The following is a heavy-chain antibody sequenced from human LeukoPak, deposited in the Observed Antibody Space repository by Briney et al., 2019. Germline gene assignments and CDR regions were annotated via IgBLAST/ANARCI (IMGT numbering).Heavy chain of an antibody. V-gene: IGHV5-51*01. J-gene: IGHJ5*02. CDR1: GYSFTSYW. D-gene: IGHD3-10*01. Sequence: GESLQISCKGSGYSFTSYWIGWVRQLPGKGLEWMGIIYPGDSDTRYSPSFQGQVTISADKSISTAYLQWSSLKASDTAMYYCARRNTYGSRGSNWFDPWGQGTLVTVSS. CDR2: IYPGDSDT. CDR3: ARRNTYGSRGSNWFDP.